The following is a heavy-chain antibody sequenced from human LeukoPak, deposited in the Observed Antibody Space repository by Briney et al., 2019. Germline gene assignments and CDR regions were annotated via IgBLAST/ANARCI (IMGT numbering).Heavy chain of an antibody. Sequence: SQTLSLTCTVSGGSISSGSYYWSWIRQPAGQGLEYIGRMYTSGSTNYNPSLKSRVTISVDTSKNQFSLKLSSVTAADTAVYYCARYNYDFWSGYSKWFDPWGQGTLVTVSS. J-gene: IGHJ5*02. CDR1: GGSISSGSYY. CDR3: ARYNYDFWSGYSKWFDP. D-gene: IGHD3-3*01. V-gene: IGHV4-61*02. CDR2: MYTSGST.